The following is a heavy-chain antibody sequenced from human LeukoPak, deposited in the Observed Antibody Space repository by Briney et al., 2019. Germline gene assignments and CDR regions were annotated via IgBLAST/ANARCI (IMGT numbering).Heavy chain of an antibody. CDR2: VFYNGTT. D-gene: IGHD3-10*01. CDR1: GGSINSSTYF. V-gene: IGHV4-39*01. Sequence: PSETLSLTCTVSGGSINSSTYFWGWIRQPPGKGLERIASVFYNGTTYYDPSLKSRVTISVDTSKNQFSLKLSSVTAADTAVYFCARLTRRGSGSGSYYSYWGQGTLVTVSS. J-gene: IGHJ4*02. CDR3: ARLTRRGSGSGSYYSY.